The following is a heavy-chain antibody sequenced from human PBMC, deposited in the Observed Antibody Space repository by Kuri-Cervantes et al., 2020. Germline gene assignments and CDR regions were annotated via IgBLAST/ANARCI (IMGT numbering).Heavy chain of an antibody. Sequence: GESLRLSCAASGFTFSSYAMHWVRQAPGKGLEWVAVISYDGSNKYYADSVKGRFTISRDNSKNTLYLQMNSLRAEDTAVYYCAKDGSSWSFDYWGQGTLVTVSS. V-gene: IGHV3-30*04. CDR3: AKDGSSWSFDY. J-gene: IGHJ4*02. D-gene: IGHD6-13*01. CDR2: ISYDGSNK. CDR1: GFTFSSYA.